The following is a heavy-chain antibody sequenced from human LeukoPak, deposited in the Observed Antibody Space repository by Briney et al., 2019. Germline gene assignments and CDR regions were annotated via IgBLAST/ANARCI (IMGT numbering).Heavy chain of an antibody. CDR1: GGSISSYY. CDR3: ARGGHSSSWEQFDY. CDR2: IYTSGST. D-gene: IGHD6-13*01. Sequence: PSETLSLTCTVSGGSISSYYWSWIRQPAGKGLEWIGRIYTSGSTNYNPSLKSRVTMSVDTSKNQFSLKLSSVTAADTAVYYCARGGHSSSWEQFDYWGQGTLDTVSS. J-gene: IGHJ4*02. V-gene: IGHV4-4*07.